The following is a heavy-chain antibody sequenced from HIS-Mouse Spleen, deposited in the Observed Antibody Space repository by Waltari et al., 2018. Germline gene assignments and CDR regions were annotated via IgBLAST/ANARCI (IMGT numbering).Heavy chain of an antibody. CDR1: GGSFSGYY. D-gene: IGHD6-6*01. Sequence: QVQLQQWGAGLLKPSETLSLTCAVYGGSFSGYYWSWIRQPPGKGREWIGESNHSGSTNYNPSLKSRVTISVDTSKNQFSLKLSSVTAADTCARAGYSSSSFDYWGQGTLVTVSS. J-gene: IGHJ4*02. V-gene: IGHV4-34*01. CDR2: SNHSGST. CDR3: YSSSSFDY.